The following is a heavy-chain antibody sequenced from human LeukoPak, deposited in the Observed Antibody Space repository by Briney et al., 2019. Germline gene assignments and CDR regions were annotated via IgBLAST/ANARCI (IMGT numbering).Heavy chain of an antibody. V-gene: IGHV3-33*01. CDR3: ARESKSRPFDI. CDR2: IWYDGSNK. CDR1: GFTFSSYG. J-gene: IGHJ3*02. Sequence: GGSLRLSCAASGFTFSSYGMHWVRQAPGKGLEGVAVIWYDGSNKYYADSVKGRFTISRDNSKNTLYLQMNSLRAEDTAVYYCARESKSRPFDIWGQGTMVTVSS.